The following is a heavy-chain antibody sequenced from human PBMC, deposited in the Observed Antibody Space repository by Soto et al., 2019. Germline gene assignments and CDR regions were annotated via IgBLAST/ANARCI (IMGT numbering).Heavy chain of an antibody. CDR2: ISYDGSNK. CDR3: ARDGVGVVPAAIRFDY. V-gene: IGHV3-30-3*01. J-gene: IGHJ4*02. D-gene: IGHD2-2*01. Sequence: QVQLVESGGGVVQPGRSLRLSCATSGFTFSSYAIHWVRQAPGNGLEWVAVISYDGSNKNYADSVKGRFTISRDNSKNTVDLQMKSVRAEDTCVYYCARDGVGVVPAAIRFDYWGQGTLVTVSS. CDR1: GFTFSSYA.